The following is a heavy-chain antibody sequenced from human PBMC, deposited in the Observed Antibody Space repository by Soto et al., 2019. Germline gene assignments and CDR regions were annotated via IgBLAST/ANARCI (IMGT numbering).Heavy chain of an antibody. V-gene: IGHV4-39*01. D-gene: IGHD6-6*01. CDR1: GGSISSSSYY. CDR2: IYYSGST. J-gene: IGHJ2*01. CDR3: ARRGIAAPTRGGYFDL. Sequence: QLQLQESGPGLVKPSETLSLTCTVSGGSISSSSYYWGWIRQPPGKGLEWIGSIYYSGSTYYNPSLKSRVTISVDTSKNQFSLKLSSVTAADTAVYYCARRGIAAPTRGGYFDLWGRGTLVTVSS.